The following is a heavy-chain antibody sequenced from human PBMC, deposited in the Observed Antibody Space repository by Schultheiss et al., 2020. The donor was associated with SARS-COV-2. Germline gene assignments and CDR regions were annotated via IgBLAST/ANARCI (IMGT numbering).Heavy chain of an antibody. Sequence: GGSLRLSCGVSGFTFSNCGMNWVRQAPGKGLEWVSGISASGTTYYSDSVRGRFTISRDNSKNTLHLQMNSLRAEDTAVYFCASINGYGGEVVGCWGQGTLVTVSS. D-gene: IGHD5-12*01. V-gene: IGHV3-23*01. J-gene: IGHJ4*02. CDR1: GFTFSNCG. CDR3: ASINGYGGEVVGC. CDR2: ISASGTT.